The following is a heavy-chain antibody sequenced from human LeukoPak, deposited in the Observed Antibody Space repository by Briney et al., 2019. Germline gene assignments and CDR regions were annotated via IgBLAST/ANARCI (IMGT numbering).Heavy chain of an antibody. CDR2: INPSGARI. Sequence: GASVKVSCKASGGTFSSYAISWVRQAPGQGLEWMGMINPSGARISFAQKFQGRVSMTRDTSTSTVYMELSSLRSEDTAVYYCAREEGQWLVNYWGQGTLVTVSS. J-gene: IGHJ4*02. CDR1: GGTFSSYA. D-gene: IGHD6-19*01. V-gene: IGHV1-46*01. CDR3: AREEGQWLVNY.